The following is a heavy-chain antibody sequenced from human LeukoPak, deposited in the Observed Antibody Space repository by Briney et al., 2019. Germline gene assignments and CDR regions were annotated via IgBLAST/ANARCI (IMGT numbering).Heavy chain of an antibody. V-gene: IGHV4-30-2*01. CDR1: GGSISSGGYS. CDR3: ARGGYIVATSAFDI. J-gene: IGHJ3*02. CDR2: IYHSGST. D-gene: IGHD5-12*01. Sequence: SKTLSLTCAVSGGSISSGGYSWSWIRQPPGKGLEWIGYIYHSGSTYYNPSLKSRVTISVDRSKNQFSLKLSSVTAADTAVYYCARGGYIVATSAFDIWGQGTMVTVSS.